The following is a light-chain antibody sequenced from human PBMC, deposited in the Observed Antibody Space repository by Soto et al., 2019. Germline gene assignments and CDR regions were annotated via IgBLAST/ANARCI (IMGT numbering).Light chain of an antibody. CDR2: GAY. CDR1: QNVDGNL. Sequence: EIVLTQSPGTLSLSPGERATLSCRASQNVDGNLLAWYQQKPGQAPRLLIYGAYHRATGIPDRFGGSGSGTDSTLTIYRLEPEDFAVYYCQQYDTSPYTFGQGTKLDIK. CDR3: QQYDTSPYT. J-gene: IGKJ2*01. V-gene: IGKV3-20*01.